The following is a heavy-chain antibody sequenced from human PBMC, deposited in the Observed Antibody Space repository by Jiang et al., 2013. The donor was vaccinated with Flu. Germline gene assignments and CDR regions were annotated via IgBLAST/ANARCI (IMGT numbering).Heavy chain of an antibody. CDR2: MNPSGGST. V-gene: IGHV1-46*01. D-gene: IGHD6-19*01. CDR3: ARGGYSSGTHYYYYMDV. CDR1: GYTFTSYY. Sequence: GAEVKKPGASVKVSCKASGYTFTSYYIHWVRQAPGQGLEWMGIMNPSGGSTSYAQKFQGRVTMTRDTSTSTVYMELSSLRSEDTAVYYCARGGYSSGTHYYYYMDVWGKGTTVTVSS. J-gene: IGHJ6*03.